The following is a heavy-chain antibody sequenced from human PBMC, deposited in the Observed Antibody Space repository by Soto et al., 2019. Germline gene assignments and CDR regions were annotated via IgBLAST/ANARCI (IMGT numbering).Heavy chain of an antibody. D-gene: IGHD6-6*01. CDR2: IYHTGST. CDR3: AKASTSGLGSQTP. CDR1: GGSISSFGDY. Sequence: QVQLQESGPGLVKPSQTLSLTCTVSGGSISSFGDYWTWIRQHPGKGLEWIGYIYHTGSTYYNPSLKSRLAMSVDTSKNQFSLKLTSVTAADTAVYYCAKASTSGLGSQTPWGQGSLVTVSS. V-gene: IGHV4-31*03. J-gene: IGHJ5*02.